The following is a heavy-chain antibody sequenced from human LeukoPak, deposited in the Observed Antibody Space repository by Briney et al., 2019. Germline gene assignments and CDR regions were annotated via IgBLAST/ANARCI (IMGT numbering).Heavy chain of an antibody. V-gene: IGHV5-51*01. J-gene: IGHJ6*02. CDR2: IFPGDSDT. CDR3: ARSPQGTYGMDV. CDR1: GYSFTNNW. Sequence: GESLRISWKGSGYSFTNNWIAWVRQMPGKGLEWMGVIFPGDSDTRYSPSFQGQVTISADKSISTAYLQWSSLKSSDTAMYYCARSPQGTYGMDVWGQGTTVTVSS.